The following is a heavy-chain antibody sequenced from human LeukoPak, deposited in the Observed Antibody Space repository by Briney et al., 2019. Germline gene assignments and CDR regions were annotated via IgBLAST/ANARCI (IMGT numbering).Heavy chain of an antibody. CDR3: ARETRGHYYDSSGPDH. Sequence: GGSLRLSCAASGFTFRSYEMNWVRQAPGKGLEWVSYIGSSDSTTHYADSVKGRFTISRDNAKNSLYLQMNSLRVEDMGVYYCARETRGHYYDSSGPDHWGQGTLVTVSS. CDR2: IGSSDSTT. CDR1: GFTFRSYE. J-gene: IGHJ5*02. D-gene: IGHD3-22*01. V-gene: IGHV3-48*03.